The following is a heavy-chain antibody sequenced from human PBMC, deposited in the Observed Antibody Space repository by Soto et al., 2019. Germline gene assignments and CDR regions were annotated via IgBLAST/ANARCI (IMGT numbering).Heavy chain of an antibody. CDR1: GGSFSGYY. V-gene: IGHV4-34*01. D-gene: IGHD5-12*01. CDR2: INHSGST. CDR3: ARQCLRYAFDI. J-gene: IGHJ3*02. Sequence: QVQLQQWGAGLLKPSETLSLTCAVYGGSFSGYYWSWIRQPPGKGLEWIGKINHSGSTNYNPSLKRRVTISVYTSKDQFSLKLSSVTAADTAVYSCARQCLRYAFDIWGEGTMVTVSS.